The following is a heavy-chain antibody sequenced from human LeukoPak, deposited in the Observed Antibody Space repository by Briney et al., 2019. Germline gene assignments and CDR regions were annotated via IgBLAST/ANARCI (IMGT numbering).Heavy chain of an antibody. CDR3: ARDSRLSGSYHHNFDY. CDR2: ISSSSSTI. CDR1: GFTFSSYN. D-gene: IGHD1-26*01. J-gene: IGHJ4*02. Sequence: PGGSLRLSCAASGFTFSSYNMNWVRQAPGKGLEWVSYISSSSSTIYYADSVKGRFTISRDNAKNSLYLQMNSLRAEDTAVYYCARDSRLSGSYHHNFDYWGQGTLVTVSS. V-gene: IGHV3-48*01.